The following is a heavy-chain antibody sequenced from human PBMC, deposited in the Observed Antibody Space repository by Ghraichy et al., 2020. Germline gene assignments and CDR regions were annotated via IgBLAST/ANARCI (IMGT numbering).Heavy chain of an antibody. D-gene: IGHD3-10*01. CDR3: ANRAVREPIN. CDR1: GFIFSSYA. CDR2: ISGSGLST. J-gene: IGHJ4*02. Sequence: GGSLRLSCAASGFIFSSYAMSWVRQAPGQGLEWVSAISGSGLSTFYADSVKGRFTIFRDNSENTLYLQMNSLRAEDTAVYYCANRAVREPINWGQGTLVTVSS. V-gene: IGHV3-23*01.